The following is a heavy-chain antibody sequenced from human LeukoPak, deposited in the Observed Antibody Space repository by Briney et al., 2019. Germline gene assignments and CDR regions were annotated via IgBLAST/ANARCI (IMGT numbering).Heavy chain of an antibody. CDR1: GFTFSSYV. D-gene: IGHD2-8*01. CDR3: ASMYFSQYLQH. Sequence: GGSLRLSCAASGFTFSSYVMSWVRQAPGKGLEWVSAISGSGGGTYYADSVKGRFTISRDNSKNTLYLQMNSLRAEDTAVYYCASMYFSQYLQHWGQGTLVTVSS. V-gene: IGHV3-23*01. CDR2: ISGSGGGT. J-gene: IGHJ1*01.